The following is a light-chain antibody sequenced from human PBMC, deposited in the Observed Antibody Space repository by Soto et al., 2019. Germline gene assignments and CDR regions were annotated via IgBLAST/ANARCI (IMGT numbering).Light chain of an antibody. CDR2: SVF. CDR1: QIGNTNY. Sequence: EMVLTQSPGTLSLSPGERATLHCRASQIGNTNYLAWYQQRPGQPPRLLIYSVFTRANGTPDRFSGSGSWTDFTLTISRLAPEDSALYYCQHYGHPRWTFGPGTRVEIK. J-gene: IGKJ1*01. CDR3: QHYGHPRWT. V-gene: IGKV3-20*01.